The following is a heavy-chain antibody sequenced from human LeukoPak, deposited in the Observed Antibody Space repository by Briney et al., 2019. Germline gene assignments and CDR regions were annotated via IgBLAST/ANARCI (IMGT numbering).Heavy chain of an antibody. CDR1: GFTFSSYS. V-gene: IGHV3-21*01. CDR3: AGPLIAVANQLRSY. Sequence: GGSLRLSCAASGFTFSSYSMNWVRQAPGKGLEWVSSISSSSSYIYYADSVKGRFTISRDNVKNSLYLQMNSLRAEDTAVYYCAGPLIAVANQLRSYWGQGTLVTVSS. D-gene: IGHD6-19*01. J-gene: IGHJ4*02. CDR2: ISSSSSYI.